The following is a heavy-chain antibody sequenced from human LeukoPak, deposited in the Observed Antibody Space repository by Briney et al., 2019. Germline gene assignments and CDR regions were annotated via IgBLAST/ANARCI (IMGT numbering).Heavy chain of an antibody. CDR1: GFTFSDYY. J-gene: IGHJ4*02. CDR3: EGPELDY. Sequence: PGGSLRLSCAASGFTFSDYYMSWIRQAPGKGLEWVSRINSAGTSTSYADSVKGRFTISRDNAKNTLYLQMNGLRAEDTGVYSCEGPELDYWGQGTLVTVSS. CDR2: INSAGTST. V-gene: IGHV3-74*01.